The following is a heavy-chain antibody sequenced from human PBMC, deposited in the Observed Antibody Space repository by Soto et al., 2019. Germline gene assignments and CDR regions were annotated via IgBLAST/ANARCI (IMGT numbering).Heavy chain of an antibody. CDR3: ARGGRGAYSSSWFDY. J-gene: IGHJ4*02. D-gene: IGHD6-13*01. CDR2: IKQDGSEA. CDR1: GFTFSSYF. V-gene: IGHV3-7*03. Sequence: GGSLRLSCAASGFTFSSYFMTWVRQAPGKGLEWVANIKQDGSEANYVDSVKGRFTISRDNAMKSLFLQMDGLRAEDTAVYYCARGGRGAYSSSWFDYWGQGTLVTVSS.